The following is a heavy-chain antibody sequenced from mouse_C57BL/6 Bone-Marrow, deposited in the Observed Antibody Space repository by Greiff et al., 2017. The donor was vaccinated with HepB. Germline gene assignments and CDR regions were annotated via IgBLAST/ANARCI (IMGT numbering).Heavy chain of an antibody. CDR2: IRNKANNHAT. J-gene: IGHJ2*01. D-gene: IGHD4-1*01. V-gene: IGHV6-6*01. CDR1: GFTFSDAW. CDR3: TRRAGTYFDY. Sequence: EVQRVESGGGLVQPGGSMKLSCAASGFTFSDAWMDWVRQSPEKGLEWVAEIRNKANNHATYYAESVKGRFTISRDDSKSSVYLQMNSLRAEDTGIYYCTRRAGTYFDYWGQGTTLTVSS.